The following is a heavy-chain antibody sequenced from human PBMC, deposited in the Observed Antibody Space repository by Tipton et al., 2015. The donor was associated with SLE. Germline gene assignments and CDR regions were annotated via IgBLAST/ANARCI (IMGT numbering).Heavy chain of an antibody. CDR3: ASVPPNFGNLLEFVD. CDR2: FYYTDTK. J-gene: IGHJ4*02. D-gene: IGHD1-1*01. CDR1: GGSVRGFF. V-gene: IGHV4-59*02. Sequence: TLSLTCTVSGGSVRGFFWSWVRQPPGKGLEWIGYFYYTDTKNYSPSLRSRVTISVDTSKNQVSLNLTAVTAAGTAMYYCASVPPNFGNLLEFVDWGQGSLVTVSS.